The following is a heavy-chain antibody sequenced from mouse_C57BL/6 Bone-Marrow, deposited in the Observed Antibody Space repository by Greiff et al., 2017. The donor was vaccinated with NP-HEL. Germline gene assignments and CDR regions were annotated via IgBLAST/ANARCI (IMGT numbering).Heavy chain of an antibody. CDR3: TTCYYGSSYDAMDY. Sequence: VQLKQSGAELVRPGASVKLSCTASGFNIKDDYMHWVKQRPEQGLEWIGWIDPENGDTEYASKFQGKATITADTSSNTAYLQLSSLTSEDTAVYYCTTCYYGSSYDAMDYWGQGTSVTVSS. CDR2: IDPENGDT. J-gene: IGHJ4*01. V-gene: IGHV14-4*01. CDR1: GFNIKDDY. D-gene: IGHD1-1*01.